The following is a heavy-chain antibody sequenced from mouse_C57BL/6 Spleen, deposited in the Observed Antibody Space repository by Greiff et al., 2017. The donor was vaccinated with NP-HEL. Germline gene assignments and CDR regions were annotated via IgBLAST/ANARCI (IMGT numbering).Heavy chain of an antibody. Sequence: VQLQQSGAELMKPGASVKLSCKATGYTFTGYWIEWVKQRPGHGLEWIGEILPGSGSHNYHEKFKGKATFTAATSSNTAYLQLSSLTTEDSAIYYCARGDYYSNYAGAMDYWGQGTSVTVSS. CDR3: ARGDYYSNYAGAMDY. D-gene: IGHD2-5*01. CDR2: ILPGSGSH. V-gene: IGHV1-9*01. CDR1: GYTFTGYW. J-gene: IGHJ4*01.